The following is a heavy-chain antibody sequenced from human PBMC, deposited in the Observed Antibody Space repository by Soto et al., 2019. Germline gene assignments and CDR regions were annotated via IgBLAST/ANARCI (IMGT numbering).Heavy chain of an antibody. V-gene: IGHV3-33*01. J-gene: IGHJ4*02. CDR2: IWYDGSNK. CDR1: GLTFSSYG. CDR3: ASRSPALDY. Sequence: GGSLRLSCAASGLTFSSYGMQWVRQAPGKGLEWVAVIWYDGSNKYYADSVKGRFTISRDNSKNTLYLQMNSLRAEDTAVYYCASRSPALDYWGQGTLVTVSS. D-gene: IGHD2-2*01.